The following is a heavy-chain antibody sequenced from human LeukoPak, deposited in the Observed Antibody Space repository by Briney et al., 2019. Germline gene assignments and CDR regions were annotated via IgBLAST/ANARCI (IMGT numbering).Heavy chain of an antibody. D-gene: IGHD3-9*01. CDR3: AKDYDILTGPFDY. CDR2: ISGSGGST. Sequence: GGSLRLSCAASRFTFSSYGMSWVRQAPGKGLEWVSAISGSGGSTYYADSVKGRFTISRDNSKNTLYLQMNSLRAEDTAVYHCAKDYDILTGPFDYWGQGTLVTVSS. J-gene: IGHJ4*02. V-gene: IGHV3-23*01. CDR1: RFTFSSYG.